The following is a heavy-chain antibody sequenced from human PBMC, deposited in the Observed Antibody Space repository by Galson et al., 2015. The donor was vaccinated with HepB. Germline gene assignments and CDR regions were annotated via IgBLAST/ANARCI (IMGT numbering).Heavy chain of an antibody. CDR1: GFSISSYG. CDR3: ARAPIVVVPAAPQEGWFDP. D-gene: IGHD2-2*01. Sequence: SLRLSCAASGFSISSYGMYWVRQAPGKGLEWVATIWPDGSNDYYANSVKGRFTISRDNSKNMLNLQMNSLRAEDTAVYYCARAPIVVVPAAPQEGWFDPWGQGTLVTVSS. J-gene: IGHJ5*02. CDR2: IWPDGSND. V-gene: IGHV3-33*07.